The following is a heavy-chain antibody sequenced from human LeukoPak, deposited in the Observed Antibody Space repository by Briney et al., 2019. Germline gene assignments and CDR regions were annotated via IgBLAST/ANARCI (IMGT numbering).Heavy chain of an antibody. CDR2: ISTSSSYI. V-gene: IGHV3-21*01. CDR1: GFTFSNYG. CDR3: ARVGIRFLEQYYFDY. D-gene: IGHD3-3*01. Sequence: GGSLRLSCAASGFTFSNYGMHWVRQAPGKGLEWLSYISTSSSYIYYADSVKGRFAVSRDNAMNSLFLQMNSLIAEDTAVYYCARVGIRFLEQYYFDYWGQGTLVTVSS. J-gene: IGHJ4*02.